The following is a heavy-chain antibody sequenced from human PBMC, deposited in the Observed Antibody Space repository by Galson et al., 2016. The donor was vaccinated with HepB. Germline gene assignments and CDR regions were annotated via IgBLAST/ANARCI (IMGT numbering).Heavy chain of an antibody. V-gene: IGHV3-73*01. CDR3: TTNDISILVDY. Sequence: SLRLSCAAFGFTFSGSAIHWVRQASGKGLEWVGRIRSKTNSYATAYAASVKGRFTISTDDSKNTAYLQMNSLKTEDTAVYYCTTNDISILVDYWGQGTLVTVSS. J-gene: IGHJ4*02. CDR1: GFTFSGSA. D-gene: IGHD1-1*01. CDR2: IRSKTNSYAT.